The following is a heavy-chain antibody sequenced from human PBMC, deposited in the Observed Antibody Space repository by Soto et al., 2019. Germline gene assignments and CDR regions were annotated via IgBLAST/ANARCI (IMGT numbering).Heavy chain of an antibody. CDR1: GFTFSSYD. Sequence: EVQLVESGGGLAQPGGSLRLSCAASGFTFSSYDMHWVRQTTGKGLEWVSAIGTAGDTFYPGSVKGRFTISRENAKNSLYLQMNSLGDEDTAVYYCVRERYYSGSGSYYHGMGVWGQGTTVTVSS. J-gene: IGHJ6*02. CDR2: IGTAGDT. V-gene: IGHV3-13*01. D-gene: IGHD3-10*01. CDR3: VRERYYSGSGSYYHGMGV.